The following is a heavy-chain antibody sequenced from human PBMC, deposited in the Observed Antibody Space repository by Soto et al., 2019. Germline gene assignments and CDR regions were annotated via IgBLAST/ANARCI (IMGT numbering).Heavy chain of an antibody. CDR1: GYTFTSYA. CDR3: GRGSGLNGCGP. V-gene: IGHV1-3*01. J-gene: IGHJ5*02. CDR2: IDAGNGNT. Sequence: QVPLVQSGAAVKKPGASVKVSCKASGYTFTSYAMHWVRQAPGQRLEWMGWIDAGNGNTKYSQKFQGRVTIPRDTSASTADRELSSLRSEDTAVYYCGRGSGLNGCGPWGQGTLVTVAS. D-gene: IGHD3-10*01.